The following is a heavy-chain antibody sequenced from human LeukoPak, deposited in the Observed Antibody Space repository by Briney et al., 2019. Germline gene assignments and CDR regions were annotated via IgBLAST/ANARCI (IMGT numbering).Heavy chain of an antibody. D-gene: IGHD1-14*01. V-gene: IGHV4-39*07. CDR2: IYYSGST. J-gene: IGHJ4*02. CDR1: GGSLSSSSYY. CDR3: ARGGSPGQFDY. Sequence: SETLSLTCTVSGGSLSSSSYYWGWIRQPPGKGLEWIGSIYYSGSTYYNPSLKSRVTISVDTSKNQFSLKLSSVTAADTAVYYCARGGSPGQFDYWGQGTLVTVSS.